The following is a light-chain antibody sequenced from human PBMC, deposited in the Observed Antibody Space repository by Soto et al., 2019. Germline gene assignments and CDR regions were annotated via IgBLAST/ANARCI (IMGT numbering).Light chain of an antibody. J-gene: IGLJ1*01. CDR1: SSNIGNNY. CDR2: DNN. V-gene: IGLV1-51*01. CDR3: GTWDSSLSVHV. Sequence: QSVLTQPPSVSAAPGQKVTISCSGSSSNIGNNYLSWYQQCPGTAPKLLIYDNNKRPSGIPDRFSGSKSGTSATLGITGLQTGDEADYYCGTWDSSLSVHVFGTGTKLTGL.